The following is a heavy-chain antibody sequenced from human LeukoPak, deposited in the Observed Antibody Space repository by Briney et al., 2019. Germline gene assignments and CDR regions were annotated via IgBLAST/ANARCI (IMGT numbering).Heavy chain of an antibody. J-gene: IGHJ3*02. D-gene: IGHD2-2*01. Sequence: GESLEISCKGSGYSFTSYWIGWVRQMPGKGLEWMGIIYPGDSDTRYSPSFQGQVTISADKSISTAYLQWSSLKASDTAMYYCARPYCSSTSCNDAFDIWGQGTMATVSS. CDR2: IYPGDSDT. V-gene: IGHV5-51*01. CDR3: ARPYCSSTSCNDAFDI. CDR1: GYSFTSYW.